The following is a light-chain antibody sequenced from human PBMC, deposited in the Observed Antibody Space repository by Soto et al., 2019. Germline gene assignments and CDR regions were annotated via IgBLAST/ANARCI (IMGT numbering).Light chain of an antibody. CDR3: SSYTTTSTYL. Sequence: SALTQPASVSGSPGQSITITCTGTSSDVGGYRYVSWYQQHPGKAPKLLIYVVSNRPSGVSNRFSGSKAGNTASLTISGLRAEDEADYYCSSYTTTSTYLFGTGTKVTV. CDR2: VVS. J-gene: IGLJ1*01. CDR1: SSDVGGYRY. V-gene: IGLV2-14*01.